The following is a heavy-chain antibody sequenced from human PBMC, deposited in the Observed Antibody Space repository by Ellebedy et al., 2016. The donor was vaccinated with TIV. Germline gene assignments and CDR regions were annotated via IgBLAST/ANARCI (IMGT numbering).Heavy chain of an antibody. Sequence: ASVKVSCKASGYTFTSYGISWVRQAPGQGLEWMGWISVYHGNTKYAQKFQDRVTMTADTSTSTAYMELRSLRSDDTAVYYCASGHCTNGVCDDLGYWGQGTLVTVSS. CDR2: ISVYHGNT. CDR3: ASGHCTNGVCDDLGY. V-gene: IGHV1-18*01. J-gene: IGHJ4*02. D-gene: IGHD2-8*01. CDR1: GYTFTSYG.